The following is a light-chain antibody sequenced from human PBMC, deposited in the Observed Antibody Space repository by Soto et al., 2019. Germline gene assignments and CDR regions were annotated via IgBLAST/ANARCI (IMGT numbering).Light chain of an antibody. Sequence: EIVLTQSPGTPSLSPGERATLSCRASQSVSSSYLAWYQQKPGQAPRLLIYGASSRATGIPDRFSGSGSGTDFTLTISRLEPEVFAVYYCQQYGSSPPRTFGQGTKVEIK. CDR1: QSVSSSY. CDR3: QQYGSSPPRT. V-gene: IGKV3-20*01. CDR2: GAS. J-gene: IGKJ1*01.